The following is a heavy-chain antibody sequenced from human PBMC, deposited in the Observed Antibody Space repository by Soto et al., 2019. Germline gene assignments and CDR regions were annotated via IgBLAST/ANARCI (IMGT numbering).Heavy chain of an antibody. CDR2: IIPILGIA. CDR3: ARDLYGYSYGYDY. D-gene: IGHD5-18*01. V-gene: IGHV1-69*04. CDR1: GGTFSSYT. Sequence: SVKLSCKASGGTFSSYTISWVRQAPGQGLEWMGRIIPILGIANYAQKFQGRVTITADKSTSTAYMELSSLRSEDTAVYYCARDLYGYSYGYDYWGQGTLVTVSS. J-gene: IGHJ4*02.